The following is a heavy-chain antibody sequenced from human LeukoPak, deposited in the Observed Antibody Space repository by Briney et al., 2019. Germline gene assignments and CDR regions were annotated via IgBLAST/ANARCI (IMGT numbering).Heavy chain of an antibody. CDR1: GDSIGSGTFC. CDR2: ICASGST. Sequence: SQTLSLTCPVSGDSIGSGTFCWNWVRQPAGTGLEWIGRICASGSTDYNPSLKSRVTISVDTSKNQFSLKLSSVTAADTAVYYCASAAAGRYYYGMDVWGQGTTVTVSS. D-gene: IGHD6-13*01. CDR3: ASAAAGRYYYGMDV. J-gene: IGHJ6*02. V-gene: IGHV4-61*02.